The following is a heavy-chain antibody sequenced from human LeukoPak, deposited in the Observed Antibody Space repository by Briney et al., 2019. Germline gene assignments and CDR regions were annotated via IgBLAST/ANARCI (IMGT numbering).Heavy chain of an antibody. V-gene: IGHV3-30*02. CDR3: ARVSKWVGYSYGESDY. Sequence: TGGSLRLSCAASGFTFSNYGMNWVRQAPGKGLEWVSFIRYDGTKKYYADSVRGRFTISRDNAKNSLYLQMNSLRAEDTAVYYCARVSKWVGYSYGESDYWGQGTLVTVSS. CDR2: IRYDGTKK. J-gene: IGHJ4*02. D-gene: IGHD5-18*01. CDR1: GFTFSNYG.